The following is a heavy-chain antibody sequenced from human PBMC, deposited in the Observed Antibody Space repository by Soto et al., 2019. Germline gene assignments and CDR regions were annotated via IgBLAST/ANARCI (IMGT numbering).Heavy chain of an antibody. J-gene: IGHJ4*02. CDR2: ISYTGDT. Sequence: QVQLRESGPGLLKPSETLSLTCTVSGDSVSSDGYFWTWVRQPPGKGLECIAYISYTGDTNYNPSLKSRVTISVDTSRNQFSLKVRSVSAADTAMYFCARIVGGVTIDYWGQGTLVTVSS. V-gene: IGHV4-61*08. CDR3: ARIVGGVTIDY. D-gene: IGHD3-16*01. CDR1: GDSVSSDGYF.